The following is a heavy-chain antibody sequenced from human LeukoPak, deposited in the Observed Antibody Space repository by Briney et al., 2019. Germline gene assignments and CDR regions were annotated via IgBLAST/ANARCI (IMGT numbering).Heavy chain of an antibody. CDR3: ARDIYGSGSYDLDY. D-gene: IGHD3-10*01. J-gene: IGHJ4*02. Sequence: GASVKVSCKASGYTLTCYYMHWVRQAPGQGREGMGWINPNSGGTNYAQKFQGRVTMTGDTSISTAYMELSRLRSDDTAVYYCARDIYGSGSYDLDYWGQGTLVTVSS. V-gene: IGHV1-2*02. CDR2: INPNSGGT. CDR1: GYTLTCYY.